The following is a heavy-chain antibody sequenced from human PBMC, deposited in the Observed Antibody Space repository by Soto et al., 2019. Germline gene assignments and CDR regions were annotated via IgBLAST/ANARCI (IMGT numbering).Heavy chain of an antibody. Sequence: PVGSLRLSCTASGITFSGSAIHWVRQASGRGLEWLGRIRTKSNGFATAYAVSLKGRFTVSRDDSKNTAYLQINSLKTEDTAVYYCSGLPYDYIDYGPDYWGQGTLVTVSS. D-gene: IGHD3-16*01. V-gene: IGHV3-73*01. CDR2: IRTKSNGFAT. J-gene: IGHJ4*02. CDR3: SGLPYDYIDYGPDY. CDR1: GITFSGSA.